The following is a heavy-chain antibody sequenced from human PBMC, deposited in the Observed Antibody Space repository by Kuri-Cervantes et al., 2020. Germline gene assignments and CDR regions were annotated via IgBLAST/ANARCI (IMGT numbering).Heavy chain of an antibody. CDR1: GFTFGDYA. D-gene: IGHD6-13*01. CDR2: INWNGGST. J-gene: IGHJ3*02. Sequence: GGSLRLSCTASGFTFGDYAMSWFRQAPGKGLEWVSGINWNGGSTGYADSVKGRFTISRDNAKNSLYLQMNSLRAEDTALYHCARDEEQLGAFDIWGQGTMVTVSS. V-gene: IGHV3-20*01. CDR3: ARDEEQLGAFDI.